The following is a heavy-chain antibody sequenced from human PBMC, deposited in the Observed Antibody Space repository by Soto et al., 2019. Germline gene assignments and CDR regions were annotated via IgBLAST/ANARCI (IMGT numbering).Heavy chain of an antibody. Sequence: ASVKVSCKASGYSFTNYFMHWVRQAPGQGLEWMGIINPSGGSTSYAQKFQGRVTMTRDTTSTVYMELSSLRSEDTAVYYCARAAGTQLDAWGKGTLVTVSS. CDR3: ARAAGTQLDA. CDR2: INPSGGST. CDR1: GYSFTNYF. J-gene: IGHJ5*02. V-gene: IGHV1-46*01. D-gene: IGHD6-19*01.